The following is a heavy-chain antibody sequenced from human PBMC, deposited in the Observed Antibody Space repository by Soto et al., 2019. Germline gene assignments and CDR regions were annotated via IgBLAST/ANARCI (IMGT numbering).Heavy chain of an antibody. CDR1: GYTCTSYY. J-gene: IGHJ4*02. CDR3: ERGGGIEVAGNFDY. CDR2: INPSRGST. V-gene: IGHV1-46*01. Sequence: ASLEVSCKASGYTCTSYYMHWVRQNPGQSRQGMGIINPSRGSTSYAQKFQGRVTMTRDTSTTTVYMEQSSLRSEDTAAYYCERGGGIEVAGNFDYWGQRTLVTVP. D-gene: IGHD6-19*01.